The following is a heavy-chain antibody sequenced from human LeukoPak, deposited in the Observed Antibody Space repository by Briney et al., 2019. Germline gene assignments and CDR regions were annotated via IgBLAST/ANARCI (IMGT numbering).Heavy chain of an antibody. J-gene: IGHJ4*02. D-gene: IGHD1-1*01. Sequence: GGSLRLSCAASGFIFSNYWMTWVRQAPGKGLEWVANIKEDGSEIYYVDSVKGRFTISRDNARNSLYLQMNSLRAEDTAVYYCARGVHYFDYWGQGILVTVSS. CDR2: IKEDGSEI. CDR3: ARGVHYFDY. V-gene: IGHV3-7*01. CDR1: GFIFSNYW.